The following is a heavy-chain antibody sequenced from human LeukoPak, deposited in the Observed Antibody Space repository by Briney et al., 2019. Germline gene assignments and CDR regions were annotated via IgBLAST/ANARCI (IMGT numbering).Heavy chain of an antibody. CDR3: SNLYSSNY. CDR1: GFSFSSYA. CDR2: ISGSGAGT. V-gene: IGHV3-23*01. D-gene: IGHD6-13*01. Sequence: GGSLRLSCAPSGFSFSSYAMHWVRQAPGMGLEWVSGISGSGAGTYYADSVRGRFTISRDNSKNTLHLQMNSLRAEDTAVYYCSNLYSSNYWGQGTLVTVSS. J-gene: IGHJ4*02.